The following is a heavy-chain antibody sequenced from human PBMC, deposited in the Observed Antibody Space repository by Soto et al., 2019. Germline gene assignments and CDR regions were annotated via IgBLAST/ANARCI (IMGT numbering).Heavy chain of an antibody. CDR3: ARAGGPDAPMVGYGMDV. J-gene: IGHJ6*02. Sequence: GGSLRLSCAASGFTFSSYSMNWVRQAPGKGLEWVSSISSSSSYIYYADSVKGRFTISRDNAKNSLYLQMSSLRAEDTAVYYCARAGGPDAPMVGYGMDVWGQGTTVTVSS. V-gene: IGHV3-21*04. CDR2: ISSSSSYI. D-gene: IGHD2-2*01. CDR1: GFTFSSYS.